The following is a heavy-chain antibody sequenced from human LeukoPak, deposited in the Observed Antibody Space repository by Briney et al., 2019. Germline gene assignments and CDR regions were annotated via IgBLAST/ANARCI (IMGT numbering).Heavy chain of an antibody. V-gene: IGHV4-34*01. CDR1: GGSISSGGYY. Sequence: SETLSLTCAVSGGSISSGGYYWSWIRQPPGKGLEWIGEINHSGSTNYNPSLKSRVTISVDTSKNQFSLKLSSVTAADTAVYYCARARGYYSSGSYFGYWGQGTLVTVSS. J-gene: IGHJ4*02. CDR3: ARARGYYSSGSYFGY. CDR2: INHSGST. D-gene: IGHD6-19*01.